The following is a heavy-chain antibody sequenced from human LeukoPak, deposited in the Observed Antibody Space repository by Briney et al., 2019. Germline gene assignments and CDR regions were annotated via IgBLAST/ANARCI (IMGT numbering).Heavy chain of an antibody. J-gene: IGHJ4*02. CDR1: GFTFSDHY. CDR2: ISSSGSNI. CDR3: ARSTGELDY. D-gene: IGHD7-27*01. V-gene: IGHV3-11*01. Sequence: GGSLRLSCAASGFTFSDHYMSWIRQAPGKGLEWVSYISSSGSNIYYVDSVKGRFTISRDNAKNSLSLQMNSLRAEDTAVYYCARSTGELDYWGQGTLVTASS.